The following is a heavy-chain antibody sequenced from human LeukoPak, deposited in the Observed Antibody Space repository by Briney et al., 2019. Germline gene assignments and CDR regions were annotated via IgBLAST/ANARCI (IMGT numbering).Heavy chain of an antibody. Sequence: SETLSLTCTVSGGSISSSSYYWGWIRQPPGKGLEWIGSIYYSGSTYYNPSLKSRVTISVDTSRNQFSLKLSSVTVADTAVYYCARPVGWAAAFDYWGQGTLVTVSS. CDR3: ARPVGWAAAFDY. J-gene: IGHJ4*02. V-gene: IGHV4-39*01. CDR1: GGSISSSSYY. D-gene: IGHD1-26*01. CDR2: IYYSGST.